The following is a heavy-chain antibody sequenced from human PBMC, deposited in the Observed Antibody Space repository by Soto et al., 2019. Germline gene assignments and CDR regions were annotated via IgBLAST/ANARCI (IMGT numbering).Heavy chain of an antibody. J-gene: IGHJ4*02. CDR2: ITYSGNT. V-gene: IGHV4-31*03. Sequence: LSLTCTVSGGSVSSVGYYWSWIRQHPGKGLEWIGYITYSGNTYYNPSLESRVTMSADTSKNQFSLKLSSVTAADTAVYFCVRGGSCTNGVCSVFDYWGQGTLVTVSS. D-gene: IGHD2-8*01. CDR1: GGSVSSVGYY. CDR3: VRGGSCTNGVCSVFDY.